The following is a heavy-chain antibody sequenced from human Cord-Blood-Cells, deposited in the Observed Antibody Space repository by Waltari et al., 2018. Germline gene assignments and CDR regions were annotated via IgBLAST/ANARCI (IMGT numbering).Heavy chain of an antibody. CDR1: GYTFTGYY. J-gene: IGHJ5*02. CDR3: ARGALYCSSTSCYMSWFDP. CDR2: INPNSGGT. Sequence: QSGAEVKKPGASVKVSCKASGYTFTGYYMHWVRQAPGQGLEWMGWINPNSGGTNYAQKFQGRVTMTRDTSISTAYMELSRLRSDDTAVYYCARGALYCSSTSCYMSWFDPWGQGTLVTVSS. V-gene: IGHV1-2*02. D-gene: IGHD2-2*02.